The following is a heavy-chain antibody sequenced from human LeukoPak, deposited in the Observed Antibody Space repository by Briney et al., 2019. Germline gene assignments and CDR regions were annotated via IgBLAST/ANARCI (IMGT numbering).Heavy chain of an antibody. CDR3: AELGITMIGGV. CDR2: IYSDNT. V-gene: IGHV3-53*01. J-gene: IGHJ6*04. D-gene: IGHD3-10*02. CDR1: GFTVSSNS. Sequence: GGSLRLSCTVSGFTVSSNSMSWLRQAPGKGLKWVSFIYSDNTHYSDYVKGRFTISRDNSKNSLYLQMNSLRADDTAVYYCAELGITMIGGVWGKGTTVTISS.